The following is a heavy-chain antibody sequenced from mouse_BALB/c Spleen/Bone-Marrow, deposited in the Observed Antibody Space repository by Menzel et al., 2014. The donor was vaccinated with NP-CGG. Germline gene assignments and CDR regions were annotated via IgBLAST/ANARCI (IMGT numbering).Heavy chain of an antibody. V-gene: IGHV3-8*02. CDR2: ISHSGST. Sequence: VQLQQPGPSLVKPSQTLSLTCSVIGDSITSGYWNWIRKFPGNKLEYMGYISHSGSTYYNPSLESRISITRDTSKNQYYLQLNSVTTEDTATYYCARAGYRYDVGYAMDYWGQGTSVTVSS. CDR1: GDSITSGY. D-gene: IGHD2-14*01. J-gene: IGHJ4*01. CDR3: ARAGYRYDVGYAMDY.